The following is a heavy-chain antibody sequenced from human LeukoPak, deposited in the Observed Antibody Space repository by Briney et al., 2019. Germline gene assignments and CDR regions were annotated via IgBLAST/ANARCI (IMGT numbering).Heavy chain of an antibody. Sequence: GGSLRLSCAASGFTFSDYGMYWVRQAPGKGLEWVAYIRFDASYKDYADSVKGRLTISRDNSKNTLYLQMNSLRAEDTAVYYCVRDLEDPGVTVITGYWGQGALVTVSS. CDR3: VRDLEDPGVTVITGY. V-gene: IGHV3-30*02. J-gene: IGHJ4*02. CDR1: GFTFSDYG. D-gene: IGHD1-1*01. CDR2: IRFDASYK.